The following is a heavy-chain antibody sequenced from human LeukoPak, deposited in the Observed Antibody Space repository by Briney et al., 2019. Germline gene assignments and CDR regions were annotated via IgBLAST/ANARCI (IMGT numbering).Heavy chain of an antibody. D-gene: IGHD2-15*01. CDR3: ARKASSVVAAAFDY. Sequence: PGGSLRLSCAASGFTFSDYYMSWIRQAPGKGLEWVSYISSSGSTIYYADSVEGRFTISRDNAKNSLYLQMNSLRAEDTAVYYCARKASSVVAAAFDYWGQGTLVTVSS. V-gene: IGHV3-11*04. J-gene: IGHJ4*02. CDR2: ISSSGSTI. CDR1: GFTFSDYY.